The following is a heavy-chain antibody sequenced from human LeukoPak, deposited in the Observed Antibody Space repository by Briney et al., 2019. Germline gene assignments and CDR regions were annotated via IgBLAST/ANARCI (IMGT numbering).Heavy chain of an antibody. J-gene: IGHJ6*03. CDR3: AKGSIGSTSWGKSYYYYYMYV. CDR1: GFTFSSYG. Sequence: PGGSLRLSCAASGFTFSSYGMSWVRQAPGKGLEWVSAISGSGGSTYYADSVKGRFTISRDNSKNTLYLQMNSLRAEDTAVYYCAKGSIGSTSWGKSYYYYYMYVWGKGTTVTISS. CDR2: ISGSGGST. V-gene: IGHV3-23*01. D-gene: IGHD2-2*01.